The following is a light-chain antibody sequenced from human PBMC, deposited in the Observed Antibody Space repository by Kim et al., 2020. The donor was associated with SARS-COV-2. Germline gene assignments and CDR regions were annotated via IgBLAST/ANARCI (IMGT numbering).Light chain of an antibody. J-gene: IGLJ2*01. Sequence: LGQTVRHKNQGDNLRSHYATWYQQKPGQAPVVVIYGRNDRLSGIPDRFSGSSTGDTASLTINGAQAEDEADYYCNSRDRSTNQLVFGGGTKLTVL. CDR2: GRN. CDR1: NLRSHY. V-gene: IGLV3-19*01. CDR3: NSRDRSTNQLV.